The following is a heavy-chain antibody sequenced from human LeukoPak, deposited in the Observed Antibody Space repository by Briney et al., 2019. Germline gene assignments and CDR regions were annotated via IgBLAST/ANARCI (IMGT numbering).Heavy chain of an antibody. V-gene: IGHV4-30-4*08. J-gene: IGHJ4*02. D-gene: IGHD5-18*01. CDR3: ARGIPYSYGSRYFDY. Sequence: SQTLSLTCTVSGGSISSGDYYWSWIRQPPGKGLEWIGYIYYSGSTYYNPSLKSRVTISVDTSKNQFSLKLSSVTAADTAVYYCARGIPYSYGSRYFDYWGQGTLVTVSS. CDR2: IYYSGST. CDR1: GGSISSGDYY.